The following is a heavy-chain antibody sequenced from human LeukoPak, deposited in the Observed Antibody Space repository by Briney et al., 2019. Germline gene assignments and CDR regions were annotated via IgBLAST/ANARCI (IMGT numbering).Heavy chain of an antibody. CDR2: IDPSDSYT. Sequence: GESLKISCKGSGYPFSSYWIGWVRQMPGKGLEWMGRIDPSDSYTNYSPSFQGHVTISADKSISTAYLQWSSLKASDTAMYYCARPGSGSYYYYGMDVWGQGTTVTVSS. V-gene: IGHV5-10-1*01. D-gene: IGHD3-10*01. CDR1: GYPFSSYW. CDR3: ARPGSGSYYYYGMDV. J-gene: IGHJ6*02.